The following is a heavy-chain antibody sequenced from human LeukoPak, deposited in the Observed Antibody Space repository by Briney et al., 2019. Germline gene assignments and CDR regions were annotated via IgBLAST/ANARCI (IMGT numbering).Heavy chain of an antibody. J-gene: IGHJ3*02. Sequence: SQTLSLTCAISGDSFSSNSAAWNWIRQSPSRGLEWLGRTYYRSKWYNDYAVSVKSLITINPDTSKNQFSLQLNSVTPEDTAVYYCAFSRIAAAGPRADDAFDIWGQGTMVTVSS. CDR1: GDSFSSNSAA. CDR3: AFSRIAAAGPRADDAFDI. V-gene: IGHV6-1*01. D-gene: IGHD6-13*01. CDR2: TYYRSKWYN.